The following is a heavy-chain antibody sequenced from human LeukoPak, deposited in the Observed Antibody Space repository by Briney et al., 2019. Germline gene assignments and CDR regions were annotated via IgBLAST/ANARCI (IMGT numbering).Heavy chain of an antibody. CDR3: ARDPYYGDYVV. D-gene: IGHD4-17*01. Sequence: PGGSLRLSCAASGFTFSSYEMNWVRQAPGKGLEWVSYISSSGSTIYYADSVKGRFTISRDNAKDSLYLQMNSLRAEDTAVYYCARDPYYGDYVVWGQGTLVTVSS. J-gene: IGHJ4*02. CDR1: GFTFSSYE. V-gene: IGHV3-48*03. CDR2: ISSSGSTI.